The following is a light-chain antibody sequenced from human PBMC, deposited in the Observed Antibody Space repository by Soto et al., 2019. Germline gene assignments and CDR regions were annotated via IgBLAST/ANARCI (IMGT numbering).Light chain of an antibody. Sequence: QSVLTQPRSVSGSLGQSVTISCTGTSSDVGAYDYVSWYQHHPGKAPQLLIYDVSKWPSGVPDRFSGSKSGNTASLTISGLQAEDEADYHCCSHAGDYTRVFGGGTQLTVL. CDR2: DVS. J-gene: IGLJ3*02. V-gene: IGLV2-11*01. CDR1: SSDVGAYDY. CDR3: CSHAGDYTRV.